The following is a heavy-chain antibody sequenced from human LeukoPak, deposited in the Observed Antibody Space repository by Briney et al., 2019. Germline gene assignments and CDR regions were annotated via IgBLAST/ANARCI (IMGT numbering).Heavy chain of an antibody. CDR2: IYTSGST. D-gene: IGHD3-22*01. V-gene: IGHV4-61*02. CDR3: ARELRTYYDREYFDY. CDR1: GGSISSGSYY. J-gene: IGHJ4*02. Sequence: SETLSLTCTVSGGSISSGSYYWSWIRQPAGKGLEWIGRIYTSGSTNYNPSLKSRVTMSVDTSKNQFSLKLSSVTAADTAVYYCARELRTYYDREYFDYWGQGTLVTVSS.